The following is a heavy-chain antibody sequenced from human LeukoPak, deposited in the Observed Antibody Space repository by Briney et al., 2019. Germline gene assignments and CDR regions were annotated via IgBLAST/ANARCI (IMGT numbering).Heavy chain of an antibody. J-gene: IGHJ6*02. CDR3: TRRGSGNGGTYAGMDV. D-gene: IGHD1-26*01. V-gene: IGHV4-39*01. CDR2: LFYNGNT. CDR1: GGSISSNVHY. Sequence: PSETLSLTCTVAGGSISSNVHYWDWIRQAPGKGLEWIGSLFYNGNTWYNPSLESRVTISVDTSENQFSLRLTSVNAADTALYFCTRRGSGNGGTYAGMDVWGLGTSVTVSS.